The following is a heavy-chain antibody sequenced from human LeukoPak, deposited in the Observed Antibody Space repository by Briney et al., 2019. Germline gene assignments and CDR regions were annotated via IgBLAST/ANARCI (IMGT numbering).Heavy chain of an antibody. J-gene: IGHJ6*03. V-gene: IGHV3-23*01. CDR1: GFSFSTFA. Sequence: PGGSLRLSCAASGFSFSTFAMTWVCQAPGKGLEWVSIINKSGGSTNYADSVKGRFTISRDNSKNTLYLQMDSLRAEDTAVYYCAKGPDKPYSDYYMDVWGKGTTVTVSS. CDR2: INKSGGST. D-gene: IGHD3-9*01. CDR3: AKGPDKPYSDYYMDV.